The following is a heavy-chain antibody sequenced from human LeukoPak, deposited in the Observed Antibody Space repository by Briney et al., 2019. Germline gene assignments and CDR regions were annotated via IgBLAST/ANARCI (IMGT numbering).Heavy chain of an antibody. CDR1: GFTLRNYA. V-gene: IGHV3-30-3*01. CDR3: ARDRGRITMIRGYYGLDV. Sequence: GGSLRLSCAASGFTLRNYAMSWVRQAPGKGLEWVAVVSIDGSNKYYAESVKGRFTISRDNSKNRLYLQMNSLRAEDTAVYYCARDRGRITMIRGYYGLDVWGQGTTVTVSS. J-gene: IGHJ6*02. D-gene: IGHD3-10*01. CDR2: VSIDGSNK.